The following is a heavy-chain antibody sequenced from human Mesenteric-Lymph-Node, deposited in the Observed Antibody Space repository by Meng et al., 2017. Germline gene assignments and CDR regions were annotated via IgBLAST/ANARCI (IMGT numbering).Heavy chain of an antibody. Sequence: SETLSLTCTVSGGSISSSDYYWGWIRQPPGKGLEWIGRIYTSGSTNYNPSLKSRVTMSVDTSKNQFSLKLSSVTAADTAVYYCARDRGAAAGDFDYWGQGTLVTVSS. CDR2: IYTSGST. D-gene: IGHD6-13*01. CDR1: GGSISSSDYY. V-gene: IGHV4-39*07. J-gene: IGHJ4*02. CDR3: ARDRGAAAGDFDY.